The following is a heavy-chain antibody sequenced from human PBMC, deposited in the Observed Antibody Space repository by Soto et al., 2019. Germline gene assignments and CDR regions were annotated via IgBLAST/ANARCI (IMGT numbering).Heavy chain of an antibody. CDR2: INANNGDT. CDR1: GNTFTSNG. Sequence: QVLLVQSGPEVKEPGASVKVSCKTSGNTFTSNGFTWVRQAPGQGLEWMAWINANNGDTNYAQKIQGGVTLTTDTSTSTAYMELKSLRSDDTAVYYCARDPLRTYYRYGMNVWGQGTTVTVSS. J-gene: IGHJ6*02. V-gene: IGHV1-18*04. CDR3: ARDPLRTYYRYGMNV. D-gene: IGHD3-3*01.